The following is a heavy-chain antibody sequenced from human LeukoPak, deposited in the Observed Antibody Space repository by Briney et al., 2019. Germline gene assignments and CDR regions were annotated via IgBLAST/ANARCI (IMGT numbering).Heavy chain of an antibody. V-gene: IGHV1-18*01. CDR2: ISAYNGNT. CDR3: ARGMEYYYYYGMDV. J-gene: IGHJ6*02. CDR1: GYTFTSYG. D-gene: IGHD2-8*01. Sequence: GASVKVSCKASGYTFTSYGISWVRQAPGQGLEWMGRISAYNGNTNYAQKLQGRVTMTTDTSTSTAYMELRSLRSDDTAVYYCARGMEYYYYYGMDVWGQGTTVTVSS.